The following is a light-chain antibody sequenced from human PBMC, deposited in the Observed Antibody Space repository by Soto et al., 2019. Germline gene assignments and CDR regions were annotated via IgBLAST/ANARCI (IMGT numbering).Light chain of an antibody. Sequence: QSVLTQPASVSGSPGQSITISCTGTSSDDGGYNYVSWYQQHPGKAPKLMIYEVSNRPSGVSNRFSGSKSGNTASLTISGLQAEDEADYYCSSYTSSSTLTWVFGGGTKLTVL. CDR2: EVS. CDR3: SSYTSSSTLTWV. J-gene: IGLJ3*02. CDR1: SSDDGGYNY. V-gene: IGLV2-14*01.